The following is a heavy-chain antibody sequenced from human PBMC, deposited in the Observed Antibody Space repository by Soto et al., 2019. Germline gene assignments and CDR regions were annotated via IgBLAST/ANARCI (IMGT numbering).Heavy chain of an antibody. Sequence: DVQLVESGGGLIHRGGSLRLSCAVVGMTVSGKKYVAWFRQAPGKGLEWVSGVYDADGKYYADSVKGRFTTSRDSSKTIVYLEMNDLGPEDTAIYYCATWLQREHAYDVWGQGTTVTVSS. CDR1: GMTVSGKKY. J-gene: IGHJ3*01. CDR3: ATWLQREHAYDV. V-gene: IGHV3-53*01. CDR2: VYDADGK. D-gene: IGHD1-1*01.